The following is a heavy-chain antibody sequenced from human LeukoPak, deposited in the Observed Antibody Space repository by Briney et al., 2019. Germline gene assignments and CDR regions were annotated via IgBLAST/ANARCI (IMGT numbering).Heavy chain of an antibody. CDR2: FSVSGGGT. J-gene: IGHJ6*02. V-gene: IGHV3-23*01. D-gene: IGHD1-26*01. CDR3: AKGVGGYYYYGMDV. Sequence: PGGSLRLSCAASGFTFSTYAMSWVRQAPGKGLEWVSGFSVSGGGTYYADPVEGRFTISRDNSKNTLYLQMNSLRAEDTAVYFCAKGVGGYYYYGMDVWGQGTTVTVSS. CDR1: GFTFSTYA.